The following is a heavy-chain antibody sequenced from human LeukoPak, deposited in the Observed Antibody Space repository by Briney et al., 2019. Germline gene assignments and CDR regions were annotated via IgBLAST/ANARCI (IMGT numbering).Heavy chain of an antibody. J-gene: IGHJ6*02. CDR2: INPSGGST. D-gene: IGHD2-2*02. CDR1: GYTFTNYY. Sequence: ASVKVSCKASGYTFTNYYMHWVRQAPGQGLDWMGIINPSGGSTNFAQRFQGRVTMTRDTSTSTVYMELSSLRSEDTAVYYCARGGIVVVPAAIRWGMDVWGQGTTVIVSS. V-gene: IGHV1-46*01. CDR3: ARGGIVVVPAAIRWGMDV.